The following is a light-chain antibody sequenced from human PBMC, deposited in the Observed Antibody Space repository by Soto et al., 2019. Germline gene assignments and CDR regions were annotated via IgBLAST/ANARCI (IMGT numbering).Light chain of an antibody. CDR3: QQYSVWPLT. J-gene: IGKJ4*01. V-gene: IGKV3D-15*01. Sequence: EIVLTQSPGSLSLSPGERVTLSCRASQSVTNDYLDWYQQKFGQPPRLLIFGASTRATGIPARFSGSGSEAEFALTISTLQSEDFAVYYCQQYSVWPLTFGGGTKVEIK. CDR1: QSVTND. CDR2: GAS.